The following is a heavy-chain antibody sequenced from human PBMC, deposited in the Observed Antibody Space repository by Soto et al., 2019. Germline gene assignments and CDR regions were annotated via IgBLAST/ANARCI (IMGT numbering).Heavy chain of an antibody. D-gene: IGHD3-10*01. J-gene: IGHJ3*02. CDR2: ISSSSSYI. CDR3: AREGEKDAFDI. CDR1: GFTFSSYA. V-gene: IGHV3-21*01. Sequence: GGSLRLSCAASGFTFSSYAMSWVRQAPGKGLEWVSSISSSSSYIYYADSVKGRFTISRDNAKNSLYLQMNSLRAEDTAVYYCAREGEKDAFDIWGQGTMVTVSS.